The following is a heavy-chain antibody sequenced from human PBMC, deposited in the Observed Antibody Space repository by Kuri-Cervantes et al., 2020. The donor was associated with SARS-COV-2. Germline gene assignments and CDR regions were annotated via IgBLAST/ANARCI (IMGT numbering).Heavy chain of an antibody. CDR1: GFTFSSNA. Sequence: GESLKISCAASGFTFSSNAMSWVRQAPGKGLEWVSAISGSGGSTYYADSVKGRFTISRDNSKNTLYLQMNSLRAEDTAVYYCAKSRWRQLSWLDYWGQGTLVTVSS. V-gene: IGHV3-23*01. D-gene: IGHD2-15*01. J-gene: IGHJ4*02. CDR2: ISGSGGST. CDR3: AKSRWRQLSWLDY.